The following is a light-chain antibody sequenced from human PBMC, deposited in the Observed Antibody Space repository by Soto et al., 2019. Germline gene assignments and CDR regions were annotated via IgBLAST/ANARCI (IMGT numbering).Light chain of an antibody. CDR1: QSVSSSY. CDR3: QPYSSSPPEFP. Sequence: EIVLTQSPGTLSLSPGERATLSCRASQSVSSSYLAWYQQRPGQAPRLLIFGASYRATGIPDRFSGSGSGTDFALTLSRLEPEDFVVYYCQPYSSSPPEFPFGPGTKVDSK. CDR2: GAS. J-gene: IGKJ3*01. V-gene: IGKV3-20*01.